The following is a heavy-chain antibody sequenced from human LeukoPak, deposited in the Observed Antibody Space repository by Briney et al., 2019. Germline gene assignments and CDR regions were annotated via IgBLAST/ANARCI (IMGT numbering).Heavy chain of an antibody. CDR2: IYHSGST. Sequence: PSQTLSLTCTVSGGSISSGGYYWSWIRQPPGKGLEWIGYIYHSGSTYYNPSLKTRVTISVDTSKNHFSLKLSSVTAADTAVYYCARSDASDVWGQGTLVTVSS. J-gene: IGHJ3*01. V-gene: IGHV4-30-2*02. CDR3: ARSDASDV. CDR1: GGSISSGGYY.